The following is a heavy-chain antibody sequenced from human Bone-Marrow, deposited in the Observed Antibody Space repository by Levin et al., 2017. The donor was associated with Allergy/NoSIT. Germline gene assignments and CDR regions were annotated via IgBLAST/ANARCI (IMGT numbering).Heavy chain of an antibody. D-gene: IGHD5-24*01. CDR3: ARRTGYNYDNYWYFDL. Sequence: SQTLSLTCSVSGASISSSYWSWIRQPPGKGLEWLGYIFSSGSTNYNPSLTTEVTISADVSKNELSLKLRSVTAADTAVYYCARRTGYNYDNYWYFDLWGRGTLVTVSS. J-gene: IGHJ2*01. CDR2: IFSSGST. V-gene: IGHV4-59*08. CDR1: GASISSSY.